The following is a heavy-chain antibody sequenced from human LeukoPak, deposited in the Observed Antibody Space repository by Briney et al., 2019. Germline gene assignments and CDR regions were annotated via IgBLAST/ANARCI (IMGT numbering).Heavy chain of an antibody. J-gene: IGHJ5*02. Sequence: KPSETLSLTCAVYGGSFSGYYWSWIRQPPGKGLEWIGEINHSGSTNYNPSLKSRVTISVDTSKNQFSLKLSSVTAADTAVYYCARRLRYMVYGWFDPRGQGTLVTVSS. D-gene: IGHD3-9*01. V-gene: IGHV4-34*01. CDR3: ARRLRYMVYGWFDP. CDR1: GGSFSGYY. CDR2: INHSGST.